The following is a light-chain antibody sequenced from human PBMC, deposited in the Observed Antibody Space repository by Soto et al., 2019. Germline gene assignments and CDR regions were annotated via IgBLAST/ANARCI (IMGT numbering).Light chain of an antibody. V-gene: IGKV1-5*03. CDR1: QSVSNW. CDR2: KAS. Sequence: DIQMTQSPSTLSASVGDRVTITCRASQSVSNWLAWYQQKPGKAPKILIYKASSLESGVPSRFSGSGSGTEFTLTISSLRPDDFATYYCQQYNSYSRTFGQGNKVDIK. J-gene: IGKJ1*01. CDR3: QQYNSYSRT.